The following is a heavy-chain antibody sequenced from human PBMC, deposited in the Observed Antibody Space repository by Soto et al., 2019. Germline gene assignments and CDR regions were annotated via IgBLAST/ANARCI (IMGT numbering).Heavy chain of an antibody. Sequence: ASVKVSCKASGYTFTVYYMHWVRQAPGQGLEWMGWINPKSGGTMYPQKFQGRVTMTWDTSISTAYMALTSLRSEDSAIYYCATSVNSAMAFDYRGQGTLVTVSS. D-gene: IGHD5-18*01. CDR1: GYTFTVYY. J-gene: IGHJ4*02. CDR3: ATSVNSAMAFDY. CDR2: INPKSGGT. V-gene: IGHV1-2*02.